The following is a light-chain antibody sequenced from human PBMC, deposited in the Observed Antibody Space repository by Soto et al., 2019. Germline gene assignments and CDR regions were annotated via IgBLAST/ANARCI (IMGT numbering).Light chain of an antibody. CDR2: QDN. CDR3: QAWDSSTAV. Sequence: SSELTQPPSVSVSPGQTASITCSGDKLGEKYACWYQQRPGQSPVLVIYQDNKRPSGIPERFSGSNSGNTATLTISGTQAMDEADYYCQAWDSSTAVFGGGTKLTVL. V-gene: IGLV3-1*01. J-gene: IGLJ2*01. CDR1: KLGEKY.